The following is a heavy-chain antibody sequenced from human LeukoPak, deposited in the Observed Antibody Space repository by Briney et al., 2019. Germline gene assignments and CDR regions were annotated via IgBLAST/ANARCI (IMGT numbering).Heavy chain of an antibody. CDR3: ARERTIWAGFPLDF. CDR1: GFTFSNYG. J-gene: IGHJ4*02. V-gene: IGHV3-33*01. Sequence: GRSLRLSCAASGFTFSNYGMHWVRQAPGKGLEWVAVIWYDGTNKYYGDSVKGRFTISRDNSKNILYLQMDSLRDEDTAVYYCARERTIWAGFPLDFWGQGSLVTVTS. D-gene: IGHD3/OR15-3a*01. CDR2: IWYDGTNK.